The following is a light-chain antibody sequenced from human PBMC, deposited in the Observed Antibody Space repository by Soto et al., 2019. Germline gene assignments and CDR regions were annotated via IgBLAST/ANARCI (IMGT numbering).Light chain of an antibody. J-gene: IGLJ2*01. Sequence: QPVLTQSPSASVSLGASVKLTCTLSSGHSRNAIAWHQQQPEKGPRYLMKINSDGSHIKGDEIPDRFSGSSSGAERYLTISSLQSEDEADYYCQAWVTGIGVFGGGTKLTVL. V-gene: IGLV4-69*01. CDR2: INSDGSH. CDR1: SGHSRNA. CDR3: QAWVTGIGV.